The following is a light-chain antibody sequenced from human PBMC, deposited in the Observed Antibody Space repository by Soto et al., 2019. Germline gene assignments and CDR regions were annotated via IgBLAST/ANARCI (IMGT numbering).Light chain of an antibody. V-gene: IGKV3-11*01. CDR2: EAS. Sequence: IVLTQSPATLSLSPGETATLSCRASQTVNSNYLAWYQQRPGQAPRLLIYEASNRVTGTPIRFSGSGSGTDFTLTISSLEPEDFAVYYCQQRSNWPRTFGQGTKVDIK. CDR3: QQRSNWPRT. J-gene: IGKJ1*01. CDR1: QTVNSNY.